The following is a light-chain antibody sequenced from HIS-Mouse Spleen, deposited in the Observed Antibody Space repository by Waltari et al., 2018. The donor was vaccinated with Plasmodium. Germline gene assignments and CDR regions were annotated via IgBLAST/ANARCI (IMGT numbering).Light chain of an antibody. CDR3: QQYNNWSFT. CDR2: GAS. J-gene: IGKJ3*01. CDR1: QSVSSN. Sequence: EIVMTQTQATLTVSPGERATISCRASQSVSSNLAWYQQKPGQAPRILSNGASTRATGIPARFSGSGSGTEFTLTISSLQSEDFAVYYCQQYNNWSFTFGPGTKVDIK. V-gene: IGKV3-15*01.